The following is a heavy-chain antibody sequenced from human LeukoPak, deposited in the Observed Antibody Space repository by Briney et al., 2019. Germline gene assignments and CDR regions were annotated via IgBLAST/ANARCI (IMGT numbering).Heavy chain of an antibody. CDR2: IIPILGIA. CDR3: ARDIVGATGNWFDP. J-gene: IGHJ5*02. V-gene: IGHV1-69*04. D-gene: IGHD1-26*01. CDR1: GGTFSSYT. Sequence: SVKVSCKASGGTFSSYTISWVRQAPGQGLEWMGRIIPILGIANYAQKFQGRVTITADKSTSTAYMELRSLRSDDTAVYYCARDIVGATGNWFDPWGQGTLVTVSS.